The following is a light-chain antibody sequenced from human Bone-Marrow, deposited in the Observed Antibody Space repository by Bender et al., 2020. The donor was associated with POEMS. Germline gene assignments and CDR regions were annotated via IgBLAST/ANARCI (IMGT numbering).Light chain of an antibody. CDR2: DVS. CDR3: TSHVGSGIWV. V-gene: IGLV1-40*01. J-gene: IGLJ3*02. Sequence: QSVLTQPPSVSGAPGQRVTISCTGSSSNTGSGYDINWYQHLPGTAPKLILYDVSERPSGVPDRFSGSKSGITASLTVSGLQAEDEADYYCTSHVGSGIWVFGGGTKLTVL. CDR1: SSNTGSGYD.